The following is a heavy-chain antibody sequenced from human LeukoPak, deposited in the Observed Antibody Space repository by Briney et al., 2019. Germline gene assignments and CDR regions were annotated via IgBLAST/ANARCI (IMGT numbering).Heavy chain of an antibody. CDR1: GYTFTSYG. V-gene: IGHV1-18*01. CDR2: ISAYNGHT. CDR3: AREGGSSGWFIYYYYMDV. D-gene: IGHD6-19*01. J-gene: IGHJ6*03. Sequence: ASVKVSCKASGYTFTSYGISWVRQAPGQGLEWMGWISAYNGHTNYAQKLQGRVTMTTDTSTSTAYMELRSLRSDDTAVYYCAREGGSSGWFIYYYYMDVWGKGTTVTVSS.